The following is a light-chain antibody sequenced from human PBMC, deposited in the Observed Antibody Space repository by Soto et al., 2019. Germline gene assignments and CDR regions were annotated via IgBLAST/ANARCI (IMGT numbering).Light chain of an antibody. CDR3: QSYDSRLSMV. V-gene: IGLV1-40*01. Sequence: QPVLTQPPSVSGAPGQRVTISCTGSSSNIGAGYAVNWYQQLPGTAPKLLIYDNTNRPSGVPDRFSGSRSGSSASLAITGLQAEDEADYHCQSYDSRLSMVFGGRTQLTVL. CDR2: DNT. CDR1: SSNIGAGYA. J-gene: IGLJ2*01.